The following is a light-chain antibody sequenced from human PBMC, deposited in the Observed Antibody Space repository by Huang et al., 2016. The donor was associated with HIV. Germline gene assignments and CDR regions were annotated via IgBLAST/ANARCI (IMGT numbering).Light chain of an antibody. J-gene: IGKJ1*01. V-gene: IGKV4-1*01. CDR1: QGILYNSDKKNY. Sequence: DIVMTQSPDSLAVSLGERATLNCKSSQGILYNSDKKNYLAWYQPKPGQPPKLLIYWASTRETGVPDRFSGSGSGTDFTLTISSLQAGDVAVYYCQQYYGSPPTFGQGTKVEIK. CDR2: WAS. CDR3: QQYYGSPPT.